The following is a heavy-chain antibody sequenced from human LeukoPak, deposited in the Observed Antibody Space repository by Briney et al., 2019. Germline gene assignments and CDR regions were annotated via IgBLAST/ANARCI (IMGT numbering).Heavy chain of an antibody. V-gene: IGHV1-2*02. Sequence: GASVKVSCKASGYTFTGYYMHLVRQAPGQGLEWMGWINPNSGGTNYAQKFQGRVTMTRDTSISTAYMELRRLRSDDTAVYYCSRIGGDYDILTGYPTLTDAFNIWGQGTMVTVSS. CDR3: SRIGGDYDILTGYPTLTDAFNI. CDR1: GYTFTGYY. CDR2: INPNSGGT. D-gene: IGHD3-9*01. J-gene: IGHJ3*02.